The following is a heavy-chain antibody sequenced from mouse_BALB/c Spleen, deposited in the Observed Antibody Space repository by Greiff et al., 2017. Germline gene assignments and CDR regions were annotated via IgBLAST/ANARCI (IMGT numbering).Heavy chain of an antibody. D-gene: IGHD3-3*01. CDR1: GFNITDYY. J-gene: IGHJ2*01. CDR3: NAGGHGPSFDY. Sequence: EVQLQQSGAELVRSGASVKLSCTASGFNITDYYMHWVKQRPEQGLEWIGWIDPENGDTEYAPKFQGKATMTADTSSNTAYLQLSSLTSEDTAVYYCNAGGHGPSFDYWGQGTTLTVSS. V-gene: IGHV14-4*02. CDR2: IDPENGDT.